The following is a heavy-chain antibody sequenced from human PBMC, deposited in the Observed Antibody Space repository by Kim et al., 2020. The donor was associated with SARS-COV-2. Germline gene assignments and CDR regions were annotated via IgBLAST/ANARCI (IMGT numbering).Heavy chain of an antibody. D-gene: IGHD2-15*01. Sequence: SETLSLTCAVYGGSFSGYYWSWIRQPPGKGLEWIGEINHSGSTNYNPSLKSRVTISVDTSKNQFSLKLSSVTAADTAVYYCARVNCSGGSCYGYYYYGMDVWGQGTTVTVSS. CDR3: ARVNCSGGSCYGYYYYGMDV. V-gene: IGHV4-34*01. J-gene: IGHJ6*02. CDR2: INHSGST. CDR1: GGSFSGYY.